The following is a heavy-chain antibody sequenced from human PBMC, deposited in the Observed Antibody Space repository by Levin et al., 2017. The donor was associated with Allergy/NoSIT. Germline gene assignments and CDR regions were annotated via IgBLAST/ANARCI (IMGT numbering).Heavy chain of an antibody. CDR2: RYYSGST. J-gene: IGHJ4*02. CDR3: ARDRSGSYFDY. Sequence: TTSETLSLTCTVSGGSVSSGSYYWSWIRQPPGKGLEWIGYRYYSGSTSYNPSLKSRVTISADTSKNQFSLKLTSVTAADTAVYYCARDRSGSYFDYWGQGTLVTVSS. CDR1: GGSVSSGSYY. D-gene: IGHD5-12*01. V-gene: IGHV4-61*01.